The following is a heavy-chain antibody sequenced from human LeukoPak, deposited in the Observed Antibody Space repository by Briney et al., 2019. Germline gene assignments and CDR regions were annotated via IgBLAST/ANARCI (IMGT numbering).Heavy chain of an antibody. Sequence: PGGSLRLSCAASGFTFSSYSMNWVRQAPGKGLEWVSSISSSSYIYYADSVKGRFTIPRDNAKNSLYLQMNSLRVEDTAVYYCAREYVDIVPMGSFDYWGQGTLVTVSS. D-gene: IGHD5-12*01. V-gene: IGHV3-21*01. CDR1: GFTFSSYS. J-gene: IGHJ4*02. CDR3: AREYVDIVPMGSFDY. CDR2: ISSSSYI.